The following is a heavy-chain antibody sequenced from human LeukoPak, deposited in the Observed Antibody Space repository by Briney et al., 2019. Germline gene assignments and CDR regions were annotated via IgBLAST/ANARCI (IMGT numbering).Heavy chain of an antibody. CDR2: MNPNSGNT. D-gene: IGHD6-6*01. CDR3: ASSSSSIAAQGYYYYYMDV. CDR1: GYTFTSYD. J-gene: IGHJ6*03. V-gene: IGHV1-8*03. Sequence: ASVKVSCKASGYTFTSYDINWVRQATGQGLEWMGWMNPNSGNTGYAQKFQGRVTITTNTSISTAYMELSSLRSEDTAVYYCASSSSSIAAQGYYYYYMDVWGKGTTVTVSS.